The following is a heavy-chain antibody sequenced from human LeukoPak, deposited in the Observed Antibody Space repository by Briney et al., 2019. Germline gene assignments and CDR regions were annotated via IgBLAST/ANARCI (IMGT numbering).Heavy chain of an antibody. CDR3: ARDYSSRGDWFDP. CDR1: GGSISSYY. J-gene: IGHJ5*02. D-gene: IGHD6-13*01. Sequence: SETLSLTCTVSGGSISSYYWSWIRKPPGKGLEWIGYIYYSGSTNYSPSLKSRVTISVDTSKNQFSLKLSSVTAADTAVYYCARDYSSRGDWFDPWGQGTLVTVSS. CDR2: IYYSGST. V-gene: IGHV4-59*01.